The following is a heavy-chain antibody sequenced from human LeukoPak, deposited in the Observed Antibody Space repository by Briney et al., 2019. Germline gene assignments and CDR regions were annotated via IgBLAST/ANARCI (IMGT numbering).Heavy chain of an antibody. Sequence: GALVKVSCKASGYTFTSYGISWVRQAPGQGLEWMGWISAYNGNTNYAQKLQGRVTMTTDTSTSTAYMELRSLRSDDTAVYYCAREVVVRYSYGYLDYWGQGTLVTVSS. V-gene: IGHV1-18*01. J-gene: IGHJ4*02. CDR2: ISAYNGNT. D-gene: IGHD5-18*01. CDR3: AREVVVRYSYGYLDY. CDR1: GYTFTSYG.